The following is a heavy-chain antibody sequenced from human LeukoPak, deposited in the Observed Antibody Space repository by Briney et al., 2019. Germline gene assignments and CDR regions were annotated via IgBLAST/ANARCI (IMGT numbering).Heavy chain of an antibody. CDR3: AKVDHYFDSSGYYPDYYFDY. V-gene: IGHV4-4*07. D-gene: IGHD3-22*01. CDR1: GGSISSYY. CDR2: MHASGNT. Sequence: SETLSLTCTVSGGSISSYYWSWIRQPAGKGLEWIGRMHASGNTNYNPSLKSRVTLSIDTSKNQFSLKLTSVTAADTAMYYCAKVDHYFDSSGYYPDYYFDYWGQGILVPVSS. J-gene: IGHJ4*02.